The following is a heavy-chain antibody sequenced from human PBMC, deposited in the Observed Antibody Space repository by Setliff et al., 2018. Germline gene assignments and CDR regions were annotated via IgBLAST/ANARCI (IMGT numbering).Heavy chain of an antibody. Sequence: GGSLRLSCAASGFTFSNSWMNWVRRAPGKGLEWVAIIKQDGSEKYYVDSVKGRFPISRDNTRNSLYLQMNSLRAEDTAVYYCARNGGLDYWGQGTLVTVSS. V-gene: IGHV3-7*01. D-gene: IGHD2-8*01. CDR2: IKQDGSEK. CDR3: ARNGGLDY. CDR1: GFTFSNSW. J-gene: IGHJ4*02.